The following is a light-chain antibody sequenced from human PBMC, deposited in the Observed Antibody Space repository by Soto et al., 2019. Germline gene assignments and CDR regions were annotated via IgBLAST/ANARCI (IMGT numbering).Light chain of an antibody. J-gene: IGLJ1*01. CDR3: SSYTGINTLL. CDR1: GSDVGGFDF. V-gene: IGLV2-14*01. CDR2: EVS. Sequence: QSALTQPASVSGSPGQSITISCTGSGSDVGGFDFVSWYQQHPNKAPKLMIYEVSNRPSGVSNRFSGSKSGNTASLTISGLQAEDEADYYCSSYTGINTLLFGSGTKVTVL.